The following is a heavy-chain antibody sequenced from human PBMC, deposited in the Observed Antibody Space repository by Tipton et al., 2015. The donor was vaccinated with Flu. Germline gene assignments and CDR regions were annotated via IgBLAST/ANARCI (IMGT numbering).Heavy chain of an antibody. J-gene: IGHJ4*02. Sequence: QMQLVQSGAEVKKPGASVKVSCKASGYTFTSYGISWVRQAPGQGLEWMGWISAYNGNTNYAQKLQGRVTMTTDTSTSTAYMELRSLRSDDTAVYYCARDREYYGSGGSPAYWGQGPLVPVSS. CDR2: ISAYNGNT. CDR3: ARDREYYGSGGSPAY. V-gene: IGHV1-18*01. CDR1: GYTFTSYG. D-gene: IGHD3-10*01.